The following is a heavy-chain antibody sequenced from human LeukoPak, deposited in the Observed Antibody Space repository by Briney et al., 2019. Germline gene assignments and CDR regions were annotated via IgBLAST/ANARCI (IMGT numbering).Heavy chain of an antibody. D-gene: IGHD3-22*01. V-gene: IGHV3-15*01. J-gene: IGHJ4*02. CDR2: IKSNTNGGTT. CDR3: TYYYDSSTYYHVDY. Sequence: GGSLRLSCAASGFTFRNAWVSWVRQVPGKGLDWVGRIKSNTNGGTTDHAAPVKGGFTISRDDSKSTLYLQMNSLKTEDTAVYYCTYYYDSSTYYHVDYWGQGTLVTVSS. CDR1: GFTFRNAW.